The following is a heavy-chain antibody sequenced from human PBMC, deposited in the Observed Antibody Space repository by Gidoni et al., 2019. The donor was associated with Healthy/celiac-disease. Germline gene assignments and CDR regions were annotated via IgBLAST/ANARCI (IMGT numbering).Heavy chain of an antibody. CDR3: ARGPFTMVRGVITPNYGMDV. D-gene: IGHD3-10*01. J-gene: IGHJ6*02. CDR1: GGTFSSYA. V-gene: IGHV1-69*01. CDR2: IIPIFGTA. Sequence: QVQLVQSGAEVKKPGSSVKVSCKASGGTFSSYAISWVRQAPGQGLEWMGGIIPIFGTANYAQKFQGRVTITADESTSTAYMELSSLRSEDTAVYYCARGPFTMVRGVITPNYGMDVWGQGTTVTVSS.